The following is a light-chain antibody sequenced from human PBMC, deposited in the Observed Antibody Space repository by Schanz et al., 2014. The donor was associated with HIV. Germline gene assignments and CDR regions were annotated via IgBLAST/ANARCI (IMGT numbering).Light chain of an antibody. CDR1: SSNIGSNY. J-gene: IGLJ1*01. CDR2: SNN. Sequence: QSVLTQPPSASGTPGQRVTISCSGSSSNIGSNYVYWYQQLPGTAPKLLIYSNNQRPSGVPDRFSGSKSGTSAALAISGLQSEDEADYYCSSYAGSRSLHYVFGTGTKLTVL. V-gene: IGLV1-47*02. CDR3: SSYAGSRSLHYV.